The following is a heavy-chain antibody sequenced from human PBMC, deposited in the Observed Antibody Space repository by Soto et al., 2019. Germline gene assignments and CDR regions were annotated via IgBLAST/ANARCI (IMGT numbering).Heavy chain of an antibody. CDR3: AREARDSAGDASYYRT. CDR2: IYSSGGT. D-gene: IGHD2-21*01. CDR1: GDSVSNYY. Sequence: SETLSLTRTVSGDSVSNYYWGWIRQPSWKGLEGIGRIYSSGGTDYNPSLKSRVTMSVDTSKNQFSLRLRAVTAPDTAVYHCAREARDSAGDASYYRTWGPGPLVTVSS. V-gene: IGHV4-4*07. J-gene: IGHJ1*01.